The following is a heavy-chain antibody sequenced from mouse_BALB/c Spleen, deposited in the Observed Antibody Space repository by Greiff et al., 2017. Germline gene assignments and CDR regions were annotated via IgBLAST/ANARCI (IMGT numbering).Heavy chain of an antibody. Sequence: EVKLVESGGGLVQPGGSRKLSCAASGFTFSRFGMHWVRQAPEKGLEWVAYISSGSSTIYYADTVKGRFTISRDNPKNTLFLQMTSLRSEDTAMYYCARSHDYEYAMDYWGQGTSVTVSS. J-gene: IGHJ4*01. CDR1: GFTFSRFG. CDR2: ISSGSSTI. D-gene: IGHD2-4*01. V-gene: IGHV5-17*02. CDR3: ARSHDYEYAMDY.